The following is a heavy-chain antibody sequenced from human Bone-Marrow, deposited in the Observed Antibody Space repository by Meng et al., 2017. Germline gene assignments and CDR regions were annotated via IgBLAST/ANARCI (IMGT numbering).Heavy chain of an antibody. D-gene: IGHD6-19*01. CDR1: GFTFSNAW. Sequence: GGSLRLSCAASGFTFSNAWMSWVRQAPGKGLEWVGRIKSKTDGGTTDYAAPVKGRFTISRDDSKNTLYLQMNSLKTEDTAVYYCTTDFGWSPLSYFDYWGQGTLVTVSS. V-gene: IGHV3-15*01. CDR2: IKSKTDGGTT. J-gene: IGHJ4*02. CDR3: TTDFGWSPLSYFDY.